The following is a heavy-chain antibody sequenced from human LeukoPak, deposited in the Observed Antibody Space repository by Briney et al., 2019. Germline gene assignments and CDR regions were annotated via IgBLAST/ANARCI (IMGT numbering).Heavy chain of an antibody. Sequence: GGSLRLSCAASGFTFSSYAMSWVRQAPGKGLEWVSAISGSGGSTYYADSVKGRFTISRDNSKNTLYLQMNSLRAEDTAVYYCAKDLLEYSSSWYSDYWGQGTLVTVSS. CDR3: AKDLLEYSSSWYSDY. CDR1: GFTFSSYA. V-gene: IGHV3-23*01. CDR2: ISGSGGST. J-gene: IGHJ4*02. D-gene: IGHD6-13*01.